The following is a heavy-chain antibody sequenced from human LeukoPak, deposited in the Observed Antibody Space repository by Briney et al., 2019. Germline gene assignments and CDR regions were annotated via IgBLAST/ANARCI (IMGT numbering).Heavy chain of an antibody. CDR2: IYSGGST. D-gene: IGHD5-18*01. CDR3: ARDTAMDAFDI. CDR1: GFTVSSNY. Sequence: PGGSLRLSCAASGFTVSSNYMSWVRQAPGKGLEWVSVIYSGGSTYYADSVKGRFTISRGNSKNTLYLQMNSLRAEDTAVYYCARDTAMDAFDIWGQGTMVTVSS. V-gene: IGHV3-53*01. J-gene: IGHJ3*02.